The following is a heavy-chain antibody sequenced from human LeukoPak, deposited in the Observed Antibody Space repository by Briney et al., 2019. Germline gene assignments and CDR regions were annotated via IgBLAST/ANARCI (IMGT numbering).Heavy chain of an antibody. D-gene: IGHD3-22*01. J-gene: IGHJ4*02. Sequence: SETLSLTCAVYGGSFSGYYWSWIRQPPGKGLEWIGEINHSGSTNYNPSLKSRVTISVDTSKNQFSLKLSSVTAADTAVYYCASCERVRGYYFWGQGTLVTVSS. CDR1: GGSFSGYY. CDR3: ASCERVRGYYF. V-gene: IGHV4-34*01. CDR2: INHSGST.